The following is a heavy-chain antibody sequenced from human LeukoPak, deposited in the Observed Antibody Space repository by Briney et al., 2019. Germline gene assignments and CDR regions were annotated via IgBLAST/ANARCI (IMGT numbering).Heavy chain of an antibody. Sequence: GASVKVSFKASGYTFTGYYMHWVGQAPGQGHEWMGWINPNSGGTNYAQKFQGRVTITRDTSISTAYMELSRLRSDDTAVYYCARDLGPYYYYGMDVWGQGTTVTVSS. CDR2: INPNSGGT. CDR1: GYTFTGYY. J-gene: IGHJ6*02. CDR3: ARDLGPYYYYGMDV. V-gene: IGHV1-2*02.